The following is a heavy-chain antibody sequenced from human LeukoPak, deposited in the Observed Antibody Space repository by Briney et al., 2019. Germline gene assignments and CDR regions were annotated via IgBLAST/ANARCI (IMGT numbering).Heavy chain of an antibody. D-gene: IGHD5-24*01. J-gene: IGHJ4*02. CDR2: ISSTSNPI. CDR1: GFTFRTYG. V-gene: IGHV3-48*02. CDR3: ARDPGRWQQSTEFDY. Sequence: PGGSLRLSCAASGFTFRTYGMNRVRQAPGQGLEWVSYISSTSNPIYYADSVKGRFTISRDNAKNSLYLQMNSLRDEDTAVYYCARDPGRWQQSTEFDYGGQGPLVTVSS.